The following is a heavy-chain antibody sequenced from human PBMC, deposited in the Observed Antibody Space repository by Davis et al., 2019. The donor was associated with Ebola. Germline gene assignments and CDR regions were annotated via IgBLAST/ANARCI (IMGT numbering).Heavy chain of an antibody. V-gene: IGHV1-18*01. CDR1: GYTFTSYG. CDR2: ISAYNGNT. Sequence: AASVKVSCKASGYTFTSYGISWVRQAPGQGLEWMGWISAYNGNTNYAQKLQGRVTMTTDTSTSTAYMELSSLRSEDTAVYYCARGTLRYFDWLLYYFDYWGQGTLVTVSS. D-gene: IGHD3-9*01. J-gene: IGHJ4*02. CDR3: ARGTLRYFDWLLYYFDY.